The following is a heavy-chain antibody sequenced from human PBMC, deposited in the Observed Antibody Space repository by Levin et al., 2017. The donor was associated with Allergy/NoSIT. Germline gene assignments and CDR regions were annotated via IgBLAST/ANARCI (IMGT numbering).Heavy chain of an antibody. CDR3: ARLPVMEATIDVY. CDR2: IWYDGSNK. D-gene: IGHD5-12*01. Sequence: GGSLRLSCAASGFTFSSYGMHWVRQAPGKGLEWVAVIWYDGSNKYYADSVKGRFTISRDNSKNTLYLQMNSLRAEDTAVYYCARLPVMEATIDVYWGQGTLVTVSS. J-gene: IGHJ4*02. V-gene: IGHV3-33*01. CDR1: GFTFSSYG.